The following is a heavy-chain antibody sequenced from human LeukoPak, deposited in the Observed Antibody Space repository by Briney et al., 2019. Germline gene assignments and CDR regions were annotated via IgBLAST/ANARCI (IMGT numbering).Heavy chain of an antibody. J-gene: IGHJ5*02. D-gene: IGHD3-3*01. CDR2: IWYDGSNK. V-gene: IGHV3-33*03. Sequence: PGRSLRLSCAASGFTFSSYGMHWVRQAPGKGLEWVAVIWYDGSNKYYADSVKGRFTISRDNAKNSLYLQMNSLRAEDTAVYYCAGGYYDFWSGYRYNWFDPWGQGTLVTVSS. CDR1: GFTFSSYG. CDR3: AGGYYDFWSGYRYNWFDP.